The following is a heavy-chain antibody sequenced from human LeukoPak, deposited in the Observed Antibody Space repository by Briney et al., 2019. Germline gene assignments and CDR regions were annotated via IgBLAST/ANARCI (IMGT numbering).Heavy chain of an antibody. D-gene: IGHD3-10*01. CDR1: GGSXSSGXXY. Sequence: SGGSXSSGXXYXGXXRXPXXXGVXWXGRIYTSGSTNYNPSLKSRVTISVDTSKNQFSLKLSSVTAADTAVYYCARGSVWFGELLFDYWGQGTLVTVSS. CDR3: ARGSVWFGELLFDY. J-gene: IGHJ4*02. CDR2: IYTSGST. V-gene: IGHV4-61*02.